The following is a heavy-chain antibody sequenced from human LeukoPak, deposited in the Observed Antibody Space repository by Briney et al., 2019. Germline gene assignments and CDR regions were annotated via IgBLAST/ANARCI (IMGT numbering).Heavy chain of an antibody. D-gene: IGHD2-2*02. Sequence: PSETLSLTCTVSGGSISSYYWSWIRQPPGKGLEWIGYIYYSGSTNYNPSLKSRVTISVDTSKNQFSLKLSSVTAADTAVYYCARDNGDVYPFQHWGQGTLVTVSS. CDR1: GGSISSYY. J-gene: IGHJ1*01. CDR2: IYYSGST. V-gene: IGHV4-59*01. CDR3: ARDNGDVYPFQH.